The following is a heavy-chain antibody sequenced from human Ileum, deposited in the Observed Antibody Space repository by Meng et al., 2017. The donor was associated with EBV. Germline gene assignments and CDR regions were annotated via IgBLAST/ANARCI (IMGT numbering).Heavy chain of an antibody. CDR2: ISTNTGKP. Sequence: QGEMVPSGLELKGPGALGKVSCQASGYTCTNYALNWVRKAPGQGLEWMGWISTNTGKPTYAPGFTGRFVFSLDTSVSTAYLQISSLKAEDTAVYYCARSWGGGSSKEWGQGTLVTVSS. V-gene: IGHV7-4-1*02. CDR3: ARSWGGGSSKE. J-gene: IGHJ4*02. D-gene: IGHD2-15*01. CDR1: GYTCTNYA.